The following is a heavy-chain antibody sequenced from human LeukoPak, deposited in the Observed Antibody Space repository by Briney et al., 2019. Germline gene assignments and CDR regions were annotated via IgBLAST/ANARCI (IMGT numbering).Heavy chain of an antibody. CDR2: IKPDGSEK. Sequence: GGSLRLSCAGSGFNFRDHWMSWLRQAPGKGPEWVAHIKPDGSEKYYVDSVKGRFIISRDDARNSLSLQMNSLRAEDTAVYYCAGSFGDVKNFWGQGTLVTVSS. J-gene: IGHJ4*01. D-gene: IGHD3-10*01. CDR1: GFNFRDHW. CDR3: AGSFGDVKNF. V-gene: IGHV3-7*01.